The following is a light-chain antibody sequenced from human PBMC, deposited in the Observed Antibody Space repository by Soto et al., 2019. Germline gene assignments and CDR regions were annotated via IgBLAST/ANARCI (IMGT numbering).Light chain of an antibody. Sequence: DIQMTQSPSSLSASVGDRVTITCRASQSISSSLNWYQQRPGKAPKLLIYAASSLQSGVPSRFSGSGSGTDFTLTISSLQPEDFATYYCLKSYSILWMFGQGTKVEIK. J-gene: IGKJ1*01. CDR1: QSISSS. CDR2: AAS. CDR3: LKSYSILWM. V-gene: IGKV1-39*01.